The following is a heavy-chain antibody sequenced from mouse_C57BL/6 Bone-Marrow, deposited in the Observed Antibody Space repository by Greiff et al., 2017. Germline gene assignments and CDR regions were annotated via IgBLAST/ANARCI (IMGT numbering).Heavy chain of an antibody. CDR1: GYTFTSYT. Sequence: VQLQQSGAELARPGASVKMSCKASGYTFTSYTMNWVKQRPGQGLEWIGDINPGSGYTKYNQKFKDKATLTADKSSSTAYMQLSSLTSEDSAVYYCASSWLYSNLFAYWGQGTLVTVSA. CDR2: INPGSGYT. J-gene: IGHJ3*01. D-gene: IGHD2-5*01. V-gene: IGHV1-4*01. CDR3: ASSWLYSNLFAY.